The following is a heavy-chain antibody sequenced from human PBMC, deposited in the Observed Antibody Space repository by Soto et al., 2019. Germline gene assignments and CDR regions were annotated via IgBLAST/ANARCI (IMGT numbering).Heavy chain of an antibody. V-gene: IGHV4-59*01. CDR1: GGSFSGYY. Sequence: PSETLSLTCAVYGGSFSGYYWTWIRQPPGKGLEWIGYISYSGNTNYNPSLKSRVSISVDTSKNQLSLNLTSVTAADTAVYYCARAPMVLSRSYFDSWGQGTPVTVSS. CDR2: ISYSGNT. D-gene: IGHD2-8*01. CDR3: ARAPMVLSRSYFDS. J-gene: IGHJ4*02.